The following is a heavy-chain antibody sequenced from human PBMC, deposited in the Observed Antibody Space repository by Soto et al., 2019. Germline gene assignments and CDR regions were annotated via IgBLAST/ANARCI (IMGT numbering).Heavy chain of an antibody. CDR2: ISYDGSNK. Sequence: GGSLRLSCAASGFTFSSYGMHWVRQAPGKGLEWVAVISYDGSNKYYADSVKGRFTISRDNSKNTLYLQMNSLRAEDTAVYYCAKDLREYSSSSAIVVVTAILDYWGQGTLVTVSS. D-gene: IGHD2-21*02. V-gene: IGHV3-30*18. CDR1: GFTFSSYG. CDR3: AKDLREYSSSSAIVVVTAILDY. J-gene: IGHJ4*02.